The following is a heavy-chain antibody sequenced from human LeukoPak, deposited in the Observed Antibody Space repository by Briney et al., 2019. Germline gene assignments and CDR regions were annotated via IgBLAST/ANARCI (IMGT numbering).Heavy chain of an antibody. J-gene: IGHJ5*02. D-gene: IGHD6-13*01. Sequence: ASVKVSCKASGGTFSKYTISWVRQRPGQGLEWMGGITPLFGTANYAQKFQGRVTITADESTSTAYMELSSLRSEDTAVYYCARGGSSWYEHWFDPWGQGTLVTVSS. V-gene: IGHV1-69*13. CDR3: ARGGSSWYEHWFDP. CDR1: GGTFSKYT. CDR2: ITPLFGTA.